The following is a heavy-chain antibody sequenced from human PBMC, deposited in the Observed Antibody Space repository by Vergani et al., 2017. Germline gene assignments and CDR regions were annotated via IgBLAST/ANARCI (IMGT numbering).Heavy chain of an antibody. CDR2: IKNTGDST. Sequence: VQLLQSEGAVVQPGGSLRLSCVASGFTFSRHALRWVRQGHGQGLELVSSIKNTGDSTHYADSVKGRFTISRDNSKNTLYLKMNSLRVEDTAVYYCGRGSDNYNWGQGTLVTVSS. D-gene: IGHD5-24*01. J-gene: IGHJ4*02. V-gene: IGHV3-23*01. CDR1: GFTFSRHA. CDR3: GRGSDNYN.